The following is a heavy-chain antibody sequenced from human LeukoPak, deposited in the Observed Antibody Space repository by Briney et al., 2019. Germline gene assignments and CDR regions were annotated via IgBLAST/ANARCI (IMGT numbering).Heavy chain of an antibody. V-gene: IGHV1-8*01. J-gene: IGHJ4*02. D-gene: IGHD6-19*01. CDR2: MNPNSGNT. CDR1: GYTFTSYD. Sequence: ASVKVSCKASGYTFTSYDINWVRQATGQGLEWMGWMNPNSGNTGYAQKFQGRVTMTRNTSISTAYMELSSLRSEDTAVYYCARETAVAGYFDYWGQGTLVTVSS. CDR3: ARETAVAGYFDY.